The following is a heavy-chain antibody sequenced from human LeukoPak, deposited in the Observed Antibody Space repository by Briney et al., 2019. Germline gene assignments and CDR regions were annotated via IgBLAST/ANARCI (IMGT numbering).Heavy chain of an antibody. V-gene: IGHV1-69*13. Sequence: GASVKVSCKASGGTFSSYAISWVRQAPGQGLEWMGGIIPIFGTANYAQKFQGRVTITADESTSTAYMELSSLRSEDTAVYYCARGSVDYYDSSGYYPPAIYYYYYYGMDVWGQGTTVTVSS. CDR3: ARGSVDYYDSSGYYPPAIYYYYYYGMDV. J-gene: IGHJ6*02. CDR2: IIPIFGTA. CDR1: GGTFSSYA. D-gene: IGHD3-22*01.